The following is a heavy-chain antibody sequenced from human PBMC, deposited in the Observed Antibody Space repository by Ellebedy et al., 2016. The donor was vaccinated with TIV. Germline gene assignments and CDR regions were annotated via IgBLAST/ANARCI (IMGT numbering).Heavy chain of an antibody. CDR3: ARLGGYDAFDY. CDR1: GYTFTSYA. J-gene: IGHJ4*02. D-gene: IGHD5-12*01. Sequence: AASVKVSCKASGYTFTSYAMHWVRQAPGQRLEWMGWINAGNGNTKYSQKFQGRVTITRDTSASTAYMELSSLRSEDTAVYYCARLGGYDAFDYWGQGTLVTVSS. V-gene: IGHV1-3*01. CDR2: INAGNGNT.